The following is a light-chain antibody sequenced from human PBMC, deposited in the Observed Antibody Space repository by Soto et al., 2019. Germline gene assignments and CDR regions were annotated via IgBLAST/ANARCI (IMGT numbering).Light chain of an antibody. J-gene: IGKJ1*01. CDR2: GAS. CDR1: QSVSSSY. Sequence: EIVLTQSPGTLSLSPGGRATLSCRASQSVSSSYLAWYQQKPGQAPRLLIYGASSRATGIPDRFSGSGSGTDFTLTISRLEPEDFAVYYCQHYGTSPTWTFGQGTKV. V-gene: IGKV3-20*01. CDR3: QHYGTSPTWT.